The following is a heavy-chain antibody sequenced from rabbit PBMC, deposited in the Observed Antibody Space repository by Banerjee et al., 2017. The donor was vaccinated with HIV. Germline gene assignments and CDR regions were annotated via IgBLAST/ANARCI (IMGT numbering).Heavy chain of an antibody. Sequence: QEQLEESGGDLVKPEGSLTLTCTASGIDFNSYYYMCWVRQAPGKGLEWIACIATGSSGSTYYASWAKGRFTISKTSSTTVTLQMTSLTAADTATYFCAREGYGYDDYGDYSYNLWGPGTLVTVS. CDR2: IATGSSGST. CDR1: GIDFNSYYY. V-gene: IGHV1S45*01. D-gene: IGHD2-1*01. CDR3: AREGYGYDDYGDYSYNL. J-gene: IGHJ4*01.